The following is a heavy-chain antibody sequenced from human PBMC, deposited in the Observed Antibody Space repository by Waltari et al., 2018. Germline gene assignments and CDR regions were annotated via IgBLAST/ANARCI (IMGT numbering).Heavy chain of an antibody. V-gene: IGHV4-34*01. CDR3: ARAKRWFRDHGGWFDP. Sequence: QVQLQQWGAGLLKPSETLSLTCAVYGGSFSGYYWSWIRQPPGKGLEWIGEINHSGSTNYNPSRKSRVTISVETSKNQFSLKLSSVTAADTAVYYCARAKRWFRDHGGWFDPWGQGTLVTVSS. CDR2: INHSGST. D-gene: IGHD3-10*01. CDR1: GGSFSGYY. J-gene: IGHJ5*02.